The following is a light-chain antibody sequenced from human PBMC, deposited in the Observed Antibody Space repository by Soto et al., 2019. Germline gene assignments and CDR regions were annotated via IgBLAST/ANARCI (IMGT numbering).Light chain of an antibody. CDR2: GAS. CDR1: QSVSSSY. V-gene: IGKV3-20*01. CDR3: QQYSIWRT. Sequence: EIVLTQSPGTLSLSPGERATLSFRASQSVSSSYLAWYQQKPGQAPRLLIYGASSRATGIPDRFSGSGSGTEFTLTISSLQSEDSAVYYCQQYSIWRTFGQGTKVDIK. J-gene: IGKJ1*01.